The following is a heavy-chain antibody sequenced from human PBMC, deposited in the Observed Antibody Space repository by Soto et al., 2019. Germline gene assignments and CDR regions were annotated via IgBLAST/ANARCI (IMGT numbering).Heavy chain of an antibody. V-gene: IGHV4-59*01. CDR3: ARQGSGYYDSSGYYNYFDY. CDR2: IYYSGST. J-gene: IGHJ4*02. Sequence: SETLSLTCTVSGGSISSYYWSWIRQPPGKGQEWIGYIYYSGSTNYNPSLKSRVTISVDTSKNQFSLKLSSVTAADTAVYYCARQGSGYYDSSGYYNYFDYWGQGTLVTV. CDR1: GGSISSYY. D-gene: IGHD3-22*01.